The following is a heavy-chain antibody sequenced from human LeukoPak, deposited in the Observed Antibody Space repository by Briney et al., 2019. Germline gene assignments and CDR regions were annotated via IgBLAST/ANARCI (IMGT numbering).Heavy chain of an antibody. CDR1: GFTFSSYG. J-gene: IGHJ4*02. CDR3: AREGPRGNSQFDY. D-gene: IGHD4-23*01. V-gene: IGHV3-33*01. Sequence: GGSLRLSCAASGFTFSSYGMHWVRQAPGKGLEWVAVIWYDGSNKYYSDSVKGRFTISRDNSKNTLYLQMNSLRAEDTAVYYCAREGPRGNSQFDYWGQGTLVTVSS. CDR2: IWYDGSNK.